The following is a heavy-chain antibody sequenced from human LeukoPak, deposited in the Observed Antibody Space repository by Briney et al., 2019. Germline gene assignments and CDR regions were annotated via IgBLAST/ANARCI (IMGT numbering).Heavy chain of an antibody. CDR3: ARVRDGYNYHFDY. V-gene: IGHV4-38-2*01. J-gene: IGHJ4*02. CDR2: IYYSGST. D-gene: IGHD5-24*01. CDR1: GFTFDDYG. Sequence: PGGSLRLSCAASGFTFDDYGMSWVRQAPGKGLEWIGSIYYSGSTYYNPSLKSRVTISVDTSKNQFSLKLSSVTAADTAVYYCARVRDGYNYHFDYWGQGTLVTVSS.